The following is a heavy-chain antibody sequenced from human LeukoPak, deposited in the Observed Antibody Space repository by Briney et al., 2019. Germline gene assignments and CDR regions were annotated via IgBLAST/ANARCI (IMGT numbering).Heavy chain of an antibody. Sequence: GASVKVSCKASGYTFTGYYMHWVRQAPGQGFEWMGWINPNSGDTNFAQKFQGRVTMTRNTSISTAYMELSSLRSEDTAVYYCARGGSGSYPVDYWGQGTLVTVSS. CDR1: GYTFTGYY. CDR2: INPNSGDT. CDR3: ARGGSGSYPVDY. D-gene: IGHD3-10*01. J-gene: IGHJ4*02. V-gene: IGHV1-2*02.